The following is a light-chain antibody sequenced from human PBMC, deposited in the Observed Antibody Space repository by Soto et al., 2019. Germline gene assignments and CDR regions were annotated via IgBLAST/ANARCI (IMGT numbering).Light chain of an antibody. CDR1: QSVSSSY. Sequence: EIVLTQSPGTLSLSPGERATLSCRASQSVSSSYLAWYQQKPGQAPRLLIYGASSRATGIPDRFSGSGSGTYFTLIISRLEPEDFAVYYCQQYGSSPQWTFGQGTKVEIK. CDR3: QQYGSSPQWT. V-gene: IGKV3-20*01. CDR2: GAS. J-gene: IGKJ1*01.